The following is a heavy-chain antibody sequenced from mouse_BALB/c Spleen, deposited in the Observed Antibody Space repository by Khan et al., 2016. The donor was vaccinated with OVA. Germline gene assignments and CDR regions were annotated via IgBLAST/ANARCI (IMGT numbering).Heavy chain of an antibody. Sequence: QIQLVQSGPELKKPGETVKISCKASGYTFTNYGMNWVKQAPGKGLKWMGWINTYTGEPTYADDFKGRFAFSLETSASTAYLQINNLKSEDTATXFCARPPYFSDVMVYWGQGTSGTVSS. CDR2: INTYTGEP. V-gene: IGHV9-3-1*01. J-gene: IGHJ4*01. CDR1: GYTFTNYG. D-gene: IGHD2-10*01. CDR3: ARPPYFSDVMVY.